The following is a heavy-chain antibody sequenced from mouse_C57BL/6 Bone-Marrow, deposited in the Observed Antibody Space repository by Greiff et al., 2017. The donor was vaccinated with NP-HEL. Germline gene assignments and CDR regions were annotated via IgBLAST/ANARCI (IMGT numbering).Heavy chain of an antibody. D-gene: IGHD1-1*01. CDR1: GFTFSSYA. Sequence: EVMLVESGGGLVKPGGSLKLSCAASGFTFSSYAMSWVRQTPEKRLEWVATISDGGSYTYYPDNVKGRFTISRDNAKNNLYLQMSHLKSEDTAMYYCARSISTGLWYFDVWGTGTAHTVSS. V-gene: IGHV5-4*03. CDR3: ARSISTGLWYFDV. J-gene: IGHJ1*03. CDR2: ISDGGSYT.